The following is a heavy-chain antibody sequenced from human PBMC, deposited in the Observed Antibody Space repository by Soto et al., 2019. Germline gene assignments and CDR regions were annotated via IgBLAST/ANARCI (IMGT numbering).Heavy chain of an antibody. D-gene: IGHD3-22*01. J-gene: IGHJ4*02. CDR1: GFTFSSYA. Sequence: GGSLRLSCAASGFTFSSYAMSWVRQAPGKGLEWVSAISGSGGSTYYADSVKGRFTISRDNSKNTLYLQMNSLRAEDTAVYYCAKGGAYYYDSSGYYPWSFDYWGQGTLVTXSS. V-gene: IGHV3-23*01. CDR2: ISGSGGST. CDR3: AKGGAYYYDSSGYYPWSFDY.